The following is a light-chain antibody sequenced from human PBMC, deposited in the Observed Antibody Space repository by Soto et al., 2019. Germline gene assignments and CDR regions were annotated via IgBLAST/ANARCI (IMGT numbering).Light chain of an antibody. CDR3: QHYNDWPYT. CDR2: GAS. J-gene: IGKJ2*01. Sequence: EIVMTQSPATLSVSPGERATLSCRASQSVSTNLAWYQQKPGQAPRLLISGASTRATGIPARFSGSGSGTEFTLTIRSLQSEDFAVYYCQHYNDWPYTFGQGTNLEIK. V-gene: IGKV3-15*01. CDR1: QSVSTN.